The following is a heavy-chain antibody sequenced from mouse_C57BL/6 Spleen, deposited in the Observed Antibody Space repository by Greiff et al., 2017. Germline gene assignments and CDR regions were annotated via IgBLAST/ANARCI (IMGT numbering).Heavy chain of an antibody. D-gene: IGHD1-1*01. V-gene: IGHV1-18*01. CDR1: GYTFTDYN. CDR3: ARKTTVDYAMDY. J-gene: IGHJ4*01. Sequence: LVEPGASVKIPCKASGYTFTDYNMDWVKQSHGKSLEWLGDINPNNGGTIYNQKFKGKATLTVDKSSSTAYMELRSLTSEDTAVYYCARKTTVDYAMDYWGQGTSVTVSS. CDR2: INPNNGGT.